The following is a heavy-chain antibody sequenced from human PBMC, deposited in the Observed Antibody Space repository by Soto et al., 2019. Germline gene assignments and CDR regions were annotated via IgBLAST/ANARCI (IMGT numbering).Heavy chain of an antibody. CDR1: GYNFMPYG. V-gene: IGHV1-18*04. D-gene: IGHD3-10*01. CDR3: ARDLDPSGSYYTDY. J-gene: IGHJ4*02. CDR2: ISPWKGNT. Sequence: ASVKVSCKASGYNFMPYGVNWVRQAPGQGLEWMGWISPWKGNTNYAQSFQGRVTMTTDTSTGTAYMELRSLTSDDTAVYYCARDLDPSGSYYTDYWGPGTLVTVSS.